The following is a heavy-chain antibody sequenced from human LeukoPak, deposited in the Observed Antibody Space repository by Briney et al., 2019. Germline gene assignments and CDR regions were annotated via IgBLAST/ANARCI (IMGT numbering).Heavy chain of an antibody. CDR1: GYTLTELS. V-gene: IGHV1-24*01. CDR2: FDPEDGET. D-gene: IGHD5-18*01. Sequence: ASVKVSCRVSGYTLTELSMHWVRQAPGKGLEWMGGFDPEDGETIYAQKFQGRVTITADKSTSTAYMELSSLRSEDTAVYYCTSVDTAMVTRRTNYYYYGMDVWGQGTTVTVSS. CDR3: TSVDTAMVTRRTNYYYYGMDV. J-gene: IGHJ6*02.